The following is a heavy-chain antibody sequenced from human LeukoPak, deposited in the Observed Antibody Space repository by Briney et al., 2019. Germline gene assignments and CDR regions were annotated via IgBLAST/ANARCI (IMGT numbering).Heavy chain of an antibody. V-gene: IGHV4-59*08. CDR3: ARLRDGYILFDY. CDR1: GGSISSYY. D-gene: IGHD5-24*01. Sequence: SETLSLTCTVSGGSISSYYWSWIRQPPGKGLEWIGYISYSGSTNYNPSLKSRVTTSVDTSNNQFSLKLSSVIAADTAVYYCARLRDGYILFDYWGQGSLVTVSS. CDR2: ISYSGST. J-gene: IGHJ4*02.